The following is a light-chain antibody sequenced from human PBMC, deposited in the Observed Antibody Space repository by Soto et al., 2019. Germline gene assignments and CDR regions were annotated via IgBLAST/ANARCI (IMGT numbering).Light chain of an antibody. CDR3: QQYNSYYPYT. V-gene: IGKV1-5*01. Sequence: DIPMTQSPSTLSASVGDRVTITCRASQSVNNWLAWYQQQPGKAPKLLIYDTSSLQSGVPSRFSGSGSGTEFTLTISSLQPDDFATYYYQQYNSYYPYTFCQGTKLEIK. J-gene: IGKJ2*01. CDR2: DTS. CDR1: QSVNNW.